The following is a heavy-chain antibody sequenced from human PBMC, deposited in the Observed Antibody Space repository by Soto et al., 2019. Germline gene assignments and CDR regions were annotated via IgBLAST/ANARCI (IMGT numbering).Heavy chain of an antibody. CDR3: ARGGHVVVVTAALDF. Sequence: QVQLVQSGAEVKKPGASVKVSCKASGDTFTDYYIHWVRQAPGQGLEWMGTVNPSGGHTTYAQHSPVRMTRTRDTSTSSLSMSLASLTAEATAVYYCARGGHVVVVTAALDFWGQGTLVTVSS. CDR2: VNPSGGHT. J-gene: IGHJ4*02. D-gene: IGHD2-21*02. CDR1: GDTFTDYY. V-gene: IGHV1-46*01.